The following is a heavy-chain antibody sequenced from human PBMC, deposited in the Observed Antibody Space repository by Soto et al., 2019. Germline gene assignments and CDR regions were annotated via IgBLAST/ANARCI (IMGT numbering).Heavy chain of an antibody. CDR2: IVVGSGNT. CDR1: GPTFTSSA. V-gene: IGHV1-58*01. J-gene: IGHJ6*02. CDR3: AADAPMVYVGSYYGIDV. Sequence: QMQLVQSGPEVKKPGTSVKVSCKASGPTFTSSAVQWVRQARGQRLEWIGWIVVGSGNTNYAQKFQERVTITRDMSTRTAYMERSSLRSEDTTVYYCAADAPMVYVGSYYGIDVWCQGTTVTVSS. D-gene: IGHD2-8*01.